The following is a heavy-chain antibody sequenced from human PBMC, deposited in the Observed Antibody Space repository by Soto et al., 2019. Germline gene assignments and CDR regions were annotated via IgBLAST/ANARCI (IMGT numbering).Heavy chain of an antibody. Sequence: QVQLQQWGAGLLKPSETLSLTCAVYGGSFSGYYWSWIRQPPGKGLEWIGEINHSGSTNYNPSLKSRVTISVDTSKNQFSRKLSSVTAADTAVYYCARGLVLWRLGQLPGITMVRGEAYFDYWGQGTLVTVSS. V-gene: IGHV4-34*01. J-gene: IGHJ4*02. CDR2: INHSGST. CDR1: GGSFSGYY. CDR3: ARGLVLWRLGQLPGITMVRGEAYFDY. D-gene: IGHD3-10*01.